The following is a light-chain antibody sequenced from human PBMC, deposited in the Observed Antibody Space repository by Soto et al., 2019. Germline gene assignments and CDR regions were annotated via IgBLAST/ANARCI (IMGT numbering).Light chain of an antibody. CDR1: TGAVTSGHY. J-gene: IGLJ2*01. V-gene: IGLV7-46*01. CDR3: LLSFSGVEV. Sequence: QAVVTQEPPLTVSPGGTVTLTCGSSTGAVTSGHYPYWFQQRPGQAPRTLISDTSNRHSWTPARFSGSLLGGKAALTLSGAQPEDEADYYCLLSFSGVEVFGGGTQLTVL. CDR2: DTS.